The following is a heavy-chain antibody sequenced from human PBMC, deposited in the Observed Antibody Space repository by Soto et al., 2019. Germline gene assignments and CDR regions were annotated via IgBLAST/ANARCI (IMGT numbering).Heavy chain of an antibody. J-gene: IGHJ4*02. CDR2: ITSSSSSI. D-gene: IGHD6-19*01. CDR1: GFTFSTYS. CDR3: ARYAGGSSGWYSDY. Sequence: PVGSLRLSCAASGFTFSTYSMNWVRQAPGKGLEWVSYITSSSSSIYYADSVKGRFTISRDNAKNSLYLQMNSLRDEDTAVYYCARYAGGSSGWYSDYWGQGTLVTVSS. V-gene: IGHV3-48*02.